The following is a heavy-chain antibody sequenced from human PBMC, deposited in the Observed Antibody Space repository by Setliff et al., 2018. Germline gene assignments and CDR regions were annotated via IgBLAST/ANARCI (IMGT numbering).Heavy chain of an antibody. V-gene: IGHV4-39*01. J-gene: IGHJ6*03. CDR3: ARLYYNFWSGYYGGAYYYMDV. D-gene: IGHD3-3*01. CDR2: IYYSGST. CDR1: GGSISSSSYY. Sequence: SETLSLTCTVSGGSISSSSYYWGWIRQPPGKGLEWIGSIYYSGSTYYNPSLKSRVTISVDTSKNQFSLKLSSVTAADTAVYYCARLYYNFWSGYYGGAYYYMDVWGKGTTVTVSS.